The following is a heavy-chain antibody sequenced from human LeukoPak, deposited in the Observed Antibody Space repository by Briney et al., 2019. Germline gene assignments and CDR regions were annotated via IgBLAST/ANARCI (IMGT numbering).Heavy chain of an antibody. CDR2: MNPNSGNT. CDR1: GGTFSSYA. Sequence: ASVKVSCKASGGTFSSYAISWVRQAPGQGLEWMGWMNPNSGNTGYAQKFQGRVTMTRKTSISTAYMELSSLRSEDTAVYYCARVSRRSYYDSSGLEYGPDYWGQGTQVTVSS. CDR3: ARVSRRSYYDSSGLEYGPDY. V-gene: IGHV1-8*02. D-gene: IGHD3-22*01. J-gene: IGHJ4*02.